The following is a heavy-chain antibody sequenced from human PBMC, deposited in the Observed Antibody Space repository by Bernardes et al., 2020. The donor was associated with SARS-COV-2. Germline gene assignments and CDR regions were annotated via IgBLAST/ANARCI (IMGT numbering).Heavy chain of an antibody. D-gene: IGHD5-12*01. V-gene: IGHV3-30*04. CDR2: VSYDGSEK. CDR3: ARGYGGYVLDY. CDR1: GFTFEAYA. J-gene: IGHJ4*02. Sequence: GGSLRLSCAASGFTFEAYAMHWVRQPPGKGLEWVAVVSYDGSEKFYVDSVKGRFTISRDKASKRAHLLMNSLRPDDTAVYYCARGYGGYVLDYWGQGTLVTVSS.